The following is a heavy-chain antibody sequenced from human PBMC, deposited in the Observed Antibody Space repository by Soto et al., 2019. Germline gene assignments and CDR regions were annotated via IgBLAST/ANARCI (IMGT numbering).Heavy chain of an antibody. D-gene: IGHD3-22*01. CDR3: AKAPGDSSGYYSD. CDR2: ISGSGGST. V-gene: IGHV3-23*01. CDR1: GFTFXSYA. Sequence: GGSLRLSCASSGFTFXSYAMSLVRQAPGKGLEWVSAISGSGGSTYYADSVKGRFTISRDNSKNTLYLQMNSLRAEDTAVYYCAKAPGDSSGYYSDWGQGTLVTVSS. J-gene: IGHJ4*02.